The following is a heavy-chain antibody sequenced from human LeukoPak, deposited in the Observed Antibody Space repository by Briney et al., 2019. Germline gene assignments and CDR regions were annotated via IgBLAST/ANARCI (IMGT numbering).Heavy chain of an antibody. CDR3: ARVRYCGYSSCYAGDFDY. Sequence: GGPVRLSCGPPGFPFDNYGMQCARQATEKGVEGGSYMNWSGGSTGYTDSVKRRYTISRDNAKTSLYLQMISRRDEDTPLYYCARVRYCGYSSCYAGDFDYWGQGTLVTVSS. CDR2: MNWSGGST. J-gene: IGHJ4*02. V-gene: IGHV3-20*04. CDR1: GFPFDNYG. D-gene: IGHD2-2*01.